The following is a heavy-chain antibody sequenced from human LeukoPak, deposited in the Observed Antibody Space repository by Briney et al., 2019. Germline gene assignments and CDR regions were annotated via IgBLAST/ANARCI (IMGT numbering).Heavy chain of an antibody. CDR3: ARTSIAAAGIHY. V-gene: IGHV3-74*01. J-gene: IGHJ4*02. Sequence: PGGSLRLSCAASGFTFSNYWMHWVRQAPGKGLVWVSRIKSDGSSTSYADSVKGRFTISRDSAKNTLYLQMNSLRAEDTAVYYCARTSIAAAGIHYWGQGTLVTASS. CDR1: GFTFSNYW. D-gene: IGHD6-13*01. CDR2: IKSDGSST.